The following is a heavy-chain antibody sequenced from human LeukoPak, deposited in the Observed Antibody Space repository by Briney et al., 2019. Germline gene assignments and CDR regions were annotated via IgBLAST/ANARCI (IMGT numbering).Heavy chain of an antibody. CDR2: VIPILGIA. Sequence: SVKVSCKASGGTFSSYAISWVRQAPGQGLEWMGRVIPILGIANYAQKFQGRVTITADKSTSTAYMELSSLRSDDTAVYYCARGGRDGYNTFDYWGQGTLVTVSS. V-gene: IGHV1-69*04. J-gene: IGHJ4*02. CDR3: ARGGRDGYNTFDY. D-gene: IGHD5-24*01. CDR1: GGTFSSYA.